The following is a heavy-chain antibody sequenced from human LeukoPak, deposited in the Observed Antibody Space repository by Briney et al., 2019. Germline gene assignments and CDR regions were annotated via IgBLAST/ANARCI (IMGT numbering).Heavy chain of an antibody. J-gene: IGHJ4*02. CDR2: ISYGGSNK. V-gene: IGHV3-30*03. CDR3: ATAGCSSTSCYRL. Sequence: GGSLRLSCAASGFTFSSYGMHWVRQAPGKGLEWVAVISYGGSNKYYADSVKGRFTISRDNSKNTLYLQMNSLRAEDTAVYYCATAGCSSTSCYRLWGQGTLVTVSS. D-gene: IGHD2-2*01. CDR1: GFTFSSYG.